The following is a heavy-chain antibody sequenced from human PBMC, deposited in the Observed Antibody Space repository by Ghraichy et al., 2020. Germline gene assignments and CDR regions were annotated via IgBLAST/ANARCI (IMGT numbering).Heavy chain of an antibody. CDR2: ISSSSSYI. D-gene: IGHD2/OR15-2a*01. CDR1: GFIFSSYS. J-gene: IGHJ6*02. V-gene: IGHV3-21*01. CDR3: ARGGPSPGLHSILITNGLDV. Sequence: GGSLRLSCAASGFIFSSYSMNWVRQAPGKGLEWVSSISSSSSYIYYADSVKGRFTISRDNAKNSLYLQMDSLRGEDTAVYYCARGGPSPGLHSILITNGLDVWGQGTTVTVSS.